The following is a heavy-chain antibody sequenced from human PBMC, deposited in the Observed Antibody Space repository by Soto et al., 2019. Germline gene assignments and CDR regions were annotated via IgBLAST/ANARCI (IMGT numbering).Heavy chain of an antibody. CDR3: ARPLVAPVAGPYYYGMDV. V-gene: IGHV3-33*01. J-gene: IGHJ6*02. D-gene: IGHD6-19*01. CDR1: GFTFNSYG. Sequence: QIQLVESGGGVVQPGRSLRLSCTASGFTFNSYGFNWVRQAPGKGLEWVAVIWYDGNTKYYADSVKGRFTISRDNLRSTVYLQMNNLTAEDTAVYYCARPLVAPVAGPYYYGMDVWAKGPRSPSP. CDR2: IWYDGNTK.